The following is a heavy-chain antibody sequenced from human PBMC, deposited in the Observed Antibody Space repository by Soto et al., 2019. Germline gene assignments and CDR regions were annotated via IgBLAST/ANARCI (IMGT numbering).Heavy chain of an antibody. CDR3: AHKGPEDWPLDY. V-gene: IGHV2-5*02. J-gene: IGHJ4*02. CDR2: IYWDDSK. CDR1: GFSLSTSGVG. D-gene: IGHD3-9*01. Sequence: QITLKESGPPLVRPTQTLTLTCAFSGFSLSTSGVGVGWIRQPPGKALEWLAVIYWDDSKHYSPSLRSRLTITKDTSKNQVVLTMTNIDPMDTGTYYCAHKGPEDWPLDYWGQGTLVTVSS.